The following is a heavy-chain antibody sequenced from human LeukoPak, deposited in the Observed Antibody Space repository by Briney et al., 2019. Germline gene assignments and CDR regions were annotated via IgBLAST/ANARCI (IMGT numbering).Heavy chain of an antibody. CDR2: IYYSGST. V-gene: IGHV4-39*07. Sequence: PSETLSLTCTVSGGSISSSSYYWGWIRQPPGKGLEWIGSIYYSGSTYYNPSLKSRVTISVDTSKNQFSLKLSSVTAADTAVYYCARRWVGLAHRKYYYYGMDVWGQGTTVTVSS. J-gene: IGHJ6*02. CDR3: ARRWVGLAHRKYYYYGMDV. CDR1: GGSISSSSYY. D-gene: IGHD3/OR15-3a*01.